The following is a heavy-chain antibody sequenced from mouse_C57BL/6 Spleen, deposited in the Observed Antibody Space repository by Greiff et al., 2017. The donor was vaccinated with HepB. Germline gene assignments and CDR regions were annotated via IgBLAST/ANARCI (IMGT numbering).Heavy chain of an antibody. Sequence: VQLQQSGAELVKPGASVKISCKASGYAFSSYWMNWVKQRPGKGLEWIGQIYPGDGDTNYNGKFKGKATLTADKSSSTAYMQLSSLTYEDSAVYFCANSLYYGSSYGGDWGQGTTLTVSS. D-gene: IGHD1-1*01. CDR1: GYAFSSYW. CDR2: IYPGDGDT. V-gene: IGHV1-80*01. CDR3: ANSLYYGSSYGGD. J-gene: IGHJ2*01.